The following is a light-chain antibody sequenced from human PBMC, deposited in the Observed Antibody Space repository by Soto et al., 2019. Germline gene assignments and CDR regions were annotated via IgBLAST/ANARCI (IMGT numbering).Light chain of an antibody. CDR3: QEYYGTKYT. J-gene: IGKJ2*01. CDR2: WAS. Sequence: DIVMTQSPDSLAVSLGERATINCKSSQSILYSSNNKNYLAWYQQKPGQPPKLLIYWASTRDSGVPDRFSGSGSETDFTLTISSLQAEDVAVYYCQEYYGTKYTFGQGTKLEIK. CDR1: QSILYSSNNKNY. V-gene: IGKV4-1*01.